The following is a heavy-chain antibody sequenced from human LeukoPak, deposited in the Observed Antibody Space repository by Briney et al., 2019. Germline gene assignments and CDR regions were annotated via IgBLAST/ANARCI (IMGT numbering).Heavy chain of an antibody. CDR3: AKGSYYDSSGSFYFDY. D-gene: IGHD3-22*01. Sequence: PGGSLRLSCAASGFTFSSYGMHWVRQAPGKGLEWVALIWYDGTNKYYADSVKGRFTISRDNSKNTLYVQVNSLGTEDTAAYYCAKGSYYDSSGSFYFDYWGQGTLVTVSS. CDR2: IWYDGTNK. CDR1: GFTFSSYG. J-gene: IGHJ4*02. V-gene: IGHV3-33*06.